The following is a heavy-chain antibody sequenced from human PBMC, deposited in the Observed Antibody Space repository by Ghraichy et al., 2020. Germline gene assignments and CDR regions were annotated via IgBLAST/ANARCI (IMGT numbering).Heavy chain of an antibody. CDR1: GYTLTELS. D-gene: IGHD3-10*01. CDR3: ATDLNVNRGVILYYYYGMDV. J-gene: IGHJ6*02. CDR2: FDPEDGET. Sequence: ASVKVSCKVSGYTLTELSMHWVRQAPGKGLEWMGGFDPEDGETIYAQKFQGRVTMTEDTSTDTAYMELSSLRSEDTAVYYCATDLNVNRGVILYYYYGMDVWRQGTTVTVSS. V-gene: IGHV1-24*01.